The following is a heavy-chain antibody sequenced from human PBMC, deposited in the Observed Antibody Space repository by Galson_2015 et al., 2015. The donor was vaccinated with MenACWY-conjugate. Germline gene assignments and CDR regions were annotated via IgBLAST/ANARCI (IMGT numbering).Heavy chain of an antibody. J-gene: IGHJ6*02. CDR2: IYYSGST. V-gene: IGHV4-59*08. D-gene: IGHD1-7*01. Sequence: ATLSLPCTVSGGSISSYYWSWIRPPPGQGLEWIGYIYYSGSTNYNPSLKSRVTISVDTSKNQFSLKLSSVTAADTAVYYCARWNFDAYGMDVWGQGTTVTVSS. CDR3: ARWNFDAYGMDV. CDR1: GGSISSYY.